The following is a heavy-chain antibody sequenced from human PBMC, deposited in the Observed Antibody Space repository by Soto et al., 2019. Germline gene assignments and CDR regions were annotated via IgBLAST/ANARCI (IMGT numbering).Heavy chain of an antibody. J-gene: IGHJ4*02. CDR2: IYHSGST. V-gene: IGHV4-30-2*01. Sequence: PSETLSLTCAVSGGSISSGGYSWSWIRQPPGKGLEWIGYIYHSGSTYYNPSLKSRVTISVDRSKNQFSLKLSSVTAADTAVYYCTKLRGGTCYSGIDYWGQGTLVTVSS. CDR1: GGSISSGGYS. CDR3: TKLRGGTCYSGIDY. D-gene: IGHD2-15*01.